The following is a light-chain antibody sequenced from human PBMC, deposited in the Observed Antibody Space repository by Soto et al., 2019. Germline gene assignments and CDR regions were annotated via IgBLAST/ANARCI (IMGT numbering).Light chain of an antibody. CDR3: CSYAGSNNDAL. V-gene: IGLV2-8*01. J-gene: IGLJ1*01. Sequence: QSVLTQPPSASGSPGQSVTIPCTGTSSDVGGYNRVSWYQQHPGKVPKLIIYETYKRPSGDPDHFSGSKPGNTALLTVSGRQCNNVADYYGCSYAGSNNDALFRTGTKVPV. CDR2: ETY. CDR1: SSDVGGYNR.